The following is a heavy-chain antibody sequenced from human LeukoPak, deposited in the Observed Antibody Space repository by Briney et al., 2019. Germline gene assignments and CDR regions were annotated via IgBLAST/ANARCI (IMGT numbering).Heavy chain of an antibody. J-gene: IGHJ4*02. Sequence: GGSLRLSCAASGFTFSSYAMSWVRQAPGKGLEWVSYISSSGSTIYYADSVKGRFTISRDNAKNSLYLQMNSLRAEDTAVYYCARDSSGYESDYWGQGTLVTVSS. V-gene: IGHV3-48*04. CDR3: ARDSSGYESDY. D-gene: IGHD5-12*01. CDR2: ISSSGSTI. CDR1: GFTFSSYA.